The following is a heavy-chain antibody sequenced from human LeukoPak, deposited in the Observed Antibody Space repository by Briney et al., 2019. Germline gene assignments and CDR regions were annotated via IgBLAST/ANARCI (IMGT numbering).Heavy chain of an antibody. Sequence: GGSLRLSCAASGFTFSSYGMHWVRQAPGKGLEWVAVISYDGSNKYYADSVKGRFTISRDNSRNTLYLQMNSLRAEDTALYYCAKENHENAFDIWGQGTMVTVSS. CDR1: GFTFSSYG. D-gene: IGHD1-14*01. J-gene: IGHJ3*02. V-gene: IGHV3-30*18. CDR2: ISYDGSNK. CDR3: AKENHENAFDI.